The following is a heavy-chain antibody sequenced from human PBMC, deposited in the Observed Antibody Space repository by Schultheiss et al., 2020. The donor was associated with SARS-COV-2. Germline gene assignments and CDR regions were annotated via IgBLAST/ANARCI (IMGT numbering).Heavy chain of an antibody. CDR1: GGSISSYY. Sequence: SQTLSLTCTVSGGSISSYYWGWIRQPAGKGLEWIGRIYTSGSTNYNPSLKSRVTISVDTSKNQFSLKLSSVTAADTAVYYCARSGPEYFQHWGQGTLVTVSS. D-gene: IGHD5-12*01. J-gene: IGHJ1*01. CDR3: ARSGPEYFQH. CDR2: IYTSGST. V-gene: IGHV4-4*07.